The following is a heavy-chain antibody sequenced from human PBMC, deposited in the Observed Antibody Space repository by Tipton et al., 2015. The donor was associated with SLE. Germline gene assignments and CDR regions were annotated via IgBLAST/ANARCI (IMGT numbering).Heavy chain of an antibody. CDR1: GGSISSGAHY. CDR2: IYASGSTSGSA. D-gene: IGHD1-26*01. CDR3: ARDRSINTTCRWFFDP. V-gene: IGHV4-61*02. J-gene: IGHJ2*01. Sequence: TLSLTCTVSGGSISSGAHYWSWIRQSAGKGLEWIGRIYASGSTSGSANYNPSLKSRVTISVDTSKNQFSLKLTSVTAADTAVYFCARDRSINTTCRWFFDPWGRGTLVTVSS.